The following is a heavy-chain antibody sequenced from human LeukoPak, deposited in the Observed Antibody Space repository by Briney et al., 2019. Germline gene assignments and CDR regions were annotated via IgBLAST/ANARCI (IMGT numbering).Heavy chain of an antibody. CDR3: ARRYCSSTSCYLDY. D-gene: IGHD2-2*01. V-gene: IGHV1-69*05. Sequence: ASVKVSCKASGGTFSSYSISWVRQAPGQGLEWMGGIIPIFGTANYAQKFQGRVTITTDESTSTAYMELSSLRSEDTAVYYCARRYCSSTSCYLDYWGQGTLVTVSS. CDR2: IIPIFGTA. J-gene: IGHJ4*02. CDR1: GGTFSSYS.